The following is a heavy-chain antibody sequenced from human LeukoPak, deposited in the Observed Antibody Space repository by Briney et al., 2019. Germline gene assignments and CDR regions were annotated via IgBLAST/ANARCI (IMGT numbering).Heavy chain of an antibody. CDR2: IYYSGST. V-gene: IGHV4-39*07. D-gene: IGHD3-9*01. Sequence: PSETLSLTCTVSGGSISSSSYYWGWIRQPPGKGLEWIGSIYYSGSTYYNPSLKSRVTISVDTSKNQFSLKLSSVTAADTAVYYCARVSPKYYDILTGYYTRGYFDYWGQGTLVTVSS. CDR3: ARVSPKYYDILTGYYTRGYFDY. J-gene: IGHJ4*02. CDR1: GGSISSSSYY.